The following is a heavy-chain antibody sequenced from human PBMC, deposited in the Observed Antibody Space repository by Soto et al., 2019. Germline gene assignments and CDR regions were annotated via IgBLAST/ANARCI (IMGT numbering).Heavy chain of an antibody. CDR1: GASVSSGDYY. J-gene: IGHJ6*02. D-gene: IGHD5-18*01. CDR2: IYSTGRT. V-gene: IGHV4-61*08. CDR3: ARDGGYTYGYSYGMDV. Sequence: QVQLHESGPGLVKPSGTLSLTCTVSGASVSSGDYYWSWIRQHPGKGLEWIGYIYSTGRTDYNPSLKSRVTISVDTSRNQFSLKLSSVTAADTAVYYCARDGGYTYGYSYGMDVWGHGTTVTVSS.